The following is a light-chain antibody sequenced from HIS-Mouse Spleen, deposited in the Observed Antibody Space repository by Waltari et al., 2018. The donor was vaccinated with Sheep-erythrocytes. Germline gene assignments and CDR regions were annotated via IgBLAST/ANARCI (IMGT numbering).Light chain of an antibody. CDR3: AAWDDSLNGVV. V-gene: IGLV1-44*01. CDR1: SSNIGSNT. J-gene: IGLJ2*01. Sequence: QSVLTQPPSASGTPGQRVTTPCSGSSSNIGSNTVHWYQQLPGTAPKLLIYSNNQRPSGVPDRFSGSKSGTSASLAISGLQSEDEADYYCAAWDDSLNGVVFGGGTKLTVL. CDR2: SNN.